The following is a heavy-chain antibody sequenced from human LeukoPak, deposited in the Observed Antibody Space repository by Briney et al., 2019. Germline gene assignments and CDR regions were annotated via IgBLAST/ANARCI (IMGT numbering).Heavy chain of an antibody. V-gene: IGHV3-7*01. CDR2: IKQDGSEK. CDR1: GFTFSNYW. J-gene: IGHJ4*02. D-gene: IGHD1-1*01. CDR3: ARALDPYFDY. Sequence: GGSLRLSCAASGFTFSNYWMSWVRQAPEKGLEWVANIKQDGSEKYYVDSVKGRFTISRDNSKNTLYLQMNSLRAEDTAVYYCARALDPYFDYWGQGTLVTVSS.